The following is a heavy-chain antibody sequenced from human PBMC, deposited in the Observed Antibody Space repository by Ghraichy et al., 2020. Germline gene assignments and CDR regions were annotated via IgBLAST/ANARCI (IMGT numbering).Heavy chain of an antibody. Sequence: SETLSLTCAVSGGSISGSNWWSWVRRPPGKGLEWIGEIYHSGSTNYNPSLKSRVTISVDKSKNQFSLMLSSVTAADTALYYCARGLHGGYFDYWGQGTLVTVSS. D-gene: IGHD2-15*01. CDR2: IYHSGST. V-gene: IGHV4-4*02. CDR3: ARGLHGGYFDY. CDR1: GGSISGSNW. J-gene: IGHJ4*02.